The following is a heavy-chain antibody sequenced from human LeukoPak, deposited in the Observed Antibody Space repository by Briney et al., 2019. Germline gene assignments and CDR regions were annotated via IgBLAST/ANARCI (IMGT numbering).Heavy chain of an antibody. J-gene: IGHJ4*02. CDR2: IRYDGSNK. CDR3: AASYSSGRSLDY. D-gene: IGHD6-19*01. Sequence: GGSLRLSCAASGFTFSSYGMHWVRQAPGKGLEWVAFIRYDGSNKYYADSVKGRFTISRDNSKNTLYLQMNSLRAEDTAVYYCAASYSSGRSLDYWGQGTLVTVSS. CDR1: GFTFSSYG. V-gene: IGHV3-30*02.